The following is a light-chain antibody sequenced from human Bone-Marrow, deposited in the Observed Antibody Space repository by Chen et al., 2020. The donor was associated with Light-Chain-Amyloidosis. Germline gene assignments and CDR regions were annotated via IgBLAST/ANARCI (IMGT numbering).Light chain of an antibody. J-gene: IGLJ1*01. CDR3: SSYTITNTLV. CDR2: EVT. V-gene: IGLV2-14*01. Sequence: QSALTQPASVSGSPGQSITISCTGTSSDVGGDNHVSWYQQPPDKAPKRMIYEVTNRPSWVPDRFAGSESDNTASLTISGLQTDDEADYFCSSYTITNTLVFGSGTRVTVL. CDR1: SSDVGGDNH.